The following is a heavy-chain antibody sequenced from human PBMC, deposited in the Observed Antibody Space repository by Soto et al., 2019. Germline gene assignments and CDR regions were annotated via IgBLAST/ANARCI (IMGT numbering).Heavy chain of an antibody. Sequence: QVQLVQSGAEVKKPGSSVKVSCKAFGGTLRSYVFSWVRKAPGQGLGWVGGFFLIFGTANYAQKFQGRVTITADESTSTAYMELSSLRSEDTAVYYCARDKVGYYDSSGYYRVSVPPDYYYGMDVWGQGTTVTVSS. CDR2: FFLIFGTA. CDR3: ARDKVGYYDSSGYYRVSVPPDYYYGMDV. CDR1: GGTLRSYV. J-gene: IGHJ6*02. V-gene: IGHV1-69*01. D-gene: IGHD3-22*01.